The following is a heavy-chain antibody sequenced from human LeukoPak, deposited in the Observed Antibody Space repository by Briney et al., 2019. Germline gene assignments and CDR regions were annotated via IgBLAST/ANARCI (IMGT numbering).Heavy chain of an antibody. CDR2: IYSGGST. CDR1: GFTFSSYA. V-gene: IGHV3-53*01. CDR3: ARVFVPNYYYYYMDV. Sequence: GGSLRLSCAASGFTFSSYAMSWVRQAPGKGLEWVSVIYSGGSTYYADSVKGRFTISRDNSKNTLYLQMNSLRAEDTAVYYCARVFVPNYYYYYMDVWGKGTTVTVSS. J-gene: IGHJ6*03.